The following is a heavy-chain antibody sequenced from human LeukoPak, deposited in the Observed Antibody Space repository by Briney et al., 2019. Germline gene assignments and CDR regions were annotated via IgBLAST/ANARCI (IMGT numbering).Heavy chain of an antibody. J-gene: IGHJ4*02. CDR2: IAPYEGDT. V-gene: IGHV1-18*01. CDR1: GYVFGAYG. CDR3: ARQQGLQNLSFDY. Sequence: ASVKVSCKVSGYVFGAYGLSWVRQAPDQGLEWLGWIAPYEGDTQYTPKLQDRITLTADTATTTVYMELSSLRSEDTAVYYCARQQGLQNLSFDYWGQGTLVTVSS. D-gene: IGHD4-11*01.